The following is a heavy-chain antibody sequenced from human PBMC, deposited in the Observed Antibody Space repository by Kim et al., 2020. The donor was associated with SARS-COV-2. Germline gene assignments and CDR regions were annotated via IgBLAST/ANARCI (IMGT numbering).Heavy chain of an antibody. V-gene: IGHV4-39*07. CDR1: GGSISSTTFY. J-gene: IGHJ4*02. CDR2: IYYSGSA. CDR3: ATLHGFAGGWNFDY. D-gene: IGHD6-19*01. Sequence: SETLSLTCTVSGGSISSTTFYWGWVRQPPGKGLEWIGCIYYSGSAYYNPSLKSRVTISLDTSKIHFSLKLTSVTAADTAVYYCATLHGFAGGWNFDYWGQGTLVTVSS.